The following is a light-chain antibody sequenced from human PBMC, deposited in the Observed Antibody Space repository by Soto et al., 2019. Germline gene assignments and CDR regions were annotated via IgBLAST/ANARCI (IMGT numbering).Light chain of an antibody. CDR2: AAY. V-gene: IGKV1-39*01. CDR3: KKGYTTHIN. Sequence: DIQMTHAPSSLSASVVDRVTITFLASQSIRGYLNWYQQKPGKANKTLIYAAYSLHSGVKSRFSGSASATDFTLTIRSMQPDDFATYYCKKGYTTHINCGNGQRRAIK. CDR1: QSIRGY. J-gene: IGKJ5*01.